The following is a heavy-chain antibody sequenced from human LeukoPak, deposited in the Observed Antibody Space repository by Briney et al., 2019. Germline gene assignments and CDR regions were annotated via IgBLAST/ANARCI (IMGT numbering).Heavy chain of an antibody. CDR2: TWSDGRSE. V-gene: IGHV3-33*01. CDR3: ARDRGNDYFDS. J-gene: IGHJ4*02. CDR1: GVSLSSHG. Sequence: GGSLRLSCVVSGVSLSSHGMHWVRQAPGKRLEWLTFTWSDGRSEYYADSVKGRFSVSRDNSKNTVYLQIDSLRVEDTAVYYCARDRGNDYFDSWGQGTLVTVSS.